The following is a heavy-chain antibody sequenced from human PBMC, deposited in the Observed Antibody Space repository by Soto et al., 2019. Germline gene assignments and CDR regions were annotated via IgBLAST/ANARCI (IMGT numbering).Heavy chain of an antibody. J-gene: IGHJ4*02. CDR1: GDSFSGYY. V-gene: IGHV4-34*01. Sequence: QVQLQQWGAGLLKPSETLSLTCAVYGDSFSGYYLRWLRQPPGKGLEWIGDINHTGSTNYNPSLKSRVTISVDTSKNQFSLKLTAATAADTAGFYWARGPVRIQLGPGDYGSQGTLVTVSS. CDR2: INHTGST. CDR3: ARGPVRIQLGPGDY. D-gene: IGHD5-18*01.